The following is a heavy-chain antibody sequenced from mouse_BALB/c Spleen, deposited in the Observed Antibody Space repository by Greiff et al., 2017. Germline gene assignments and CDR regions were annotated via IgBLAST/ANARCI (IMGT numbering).Heavy chain of an antibody. Sequence: QVHVKQSGAELVRPGVSVKISCKGSGYTFTDYAMHWVKQSHAKSLEWIGVISTYYGDASYNQKFKGKATMTVDKSSSTAYMELARLTSEDSAIYYCAREKNYYGSSYCDYWGQGTTLTVSS. V-gene: IGHV1S137*01. J-gene: IGHJ2*01. CDR1: GYTFTDYA. D-gene: IGHD1-1*01. CDR3: AREKNYYGSSYCDY. CDR2: ISTYYGDA.